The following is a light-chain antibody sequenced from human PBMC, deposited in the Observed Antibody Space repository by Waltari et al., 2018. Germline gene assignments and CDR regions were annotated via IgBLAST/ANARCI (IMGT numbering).Light chain of an antibody. CDR3: GTWDSSLSGAV. V-gene: IGLV1-51*02. J-gene: IGLJ7*01. CDR2: EGR. Sequence: QSVLTQPPSVSAAPGQRVTISCSGGSSNIGNNSVSWYRQFPGTAPKLLIYEGRERPSGDPDRFAGSKSGTSATLDITGLQAGDEADYCCGTWDSSLSGAVFGGGTHLTVL. CDR1: SSNIGNNS.